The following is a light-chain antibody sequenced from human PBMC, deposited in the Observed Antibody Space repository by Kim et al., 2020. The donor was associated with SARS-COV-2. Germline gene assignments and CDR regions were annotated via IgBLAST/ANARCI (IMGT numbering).Light chain of an antibody. CDR1: QRIRSV. J-gene: IGKJ2*01. Sequence: DIQMTHSPSILSAFVGDSVTITCRASQRIRSVLVLDQQKPGKAPKLLLYDASSLESGVPSRFSGSGSGTKSTLTISSLQPDDFATYYRQEYNSYLYAFGQGTKLEI. CDR3: QEYNSYLYA. CDR2: DAS. V-gene: IGKV1-5*01.